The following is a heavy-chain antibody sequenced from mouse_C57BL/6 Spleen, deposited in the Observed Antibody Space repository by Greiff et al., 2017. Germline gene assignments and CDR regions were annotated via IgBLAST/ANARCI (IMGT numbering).Heavy chain of an antibody. V-gene: IGHV2-6*03. CDR3: ARSYYGSSYAMDY. CDR2: IWSDGST. CDR1: GFSLTSYG. Sequence: QVQLKESGPGLVAPSPSLSITCTVSGFSLTSYGVHWVRQPPGKGLEWLVVIWSDGSTTYNSALKSRLSISKDNSKSQVFLKMNSLQTDDTAMYYCARSYYGSSYAMDYWGQGTSVTVSS. J-gene: IGHJ4*01. D-gene: IGHD1-1*01.